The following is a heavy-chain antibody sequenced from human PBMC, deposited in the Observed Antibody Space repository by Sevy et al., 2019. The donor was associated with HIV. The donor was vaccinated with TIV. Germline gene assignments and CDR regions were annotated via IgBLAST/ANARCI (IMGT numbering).Heavy chain of an antibody. CDR2: IRSDGSHE. Sequence: GGSLRRSCAASGFTFSNHAMHWVRQSPGKGLEWVAFIRSDGSHEYYADSVKGRFTISRDNSKNTVYLQMSSLRPEDTAVYYCARDRNVLLVVYAIPFDVFDIWGQGTMVTVSS. CDR3: ARDRNVLLVVYAIPFDVFDI. D-gene: IGHD2-8*02. J-gene: IGHJ3*02. CDR1: GFTFSNHA. V-gene: IGHV3-30*02.